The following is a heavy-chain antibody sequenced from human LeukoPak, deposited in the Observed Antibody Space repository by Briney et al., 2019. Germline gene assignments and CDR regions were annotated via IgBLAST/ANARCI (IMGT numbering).Heavy chain of an antibody. CDR1: GFTLTTYG. CDR2: IWYDGNKK. CDR3: ARDGGSGIDY. J-gene: IGHJ4*02. D-gene: IGHD3-10*01. V-gene: IGHV3-33*01. Sequence: GGSLRLSCAASGFTLTTYGTHWLRQAPGKGLEWVAVIWYDGNKKFYGDSVKGRFTVSRDTSENTMYLQMNTLRAEDTAVYYCARDGGSGIDYWGQGTLVTVYS.